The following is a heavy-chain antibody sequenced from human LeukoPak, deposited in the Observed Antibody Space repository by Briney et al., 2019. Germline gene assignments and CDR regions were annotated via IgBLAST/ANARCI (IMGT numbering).Heavy chain of an antibody. D-gene: IGHD3-10*01. CDR3: ARRSYGSGSYYEDY. CDR2: IYPGDSDT. CDR1: GYSFTTYW. Sequence: GESLQISCKASGYSFTTYWIGWVRQMPGKGLEWMGIIYPGDSDTRYSPSFQGQVTISADKSISTAYLQWSSLKASDTAMYYCARRSYGSGSYYEDYWGQGTLVTVSS. V-gene: IGHV5-51*01. J-gene: IGHJ4*02.